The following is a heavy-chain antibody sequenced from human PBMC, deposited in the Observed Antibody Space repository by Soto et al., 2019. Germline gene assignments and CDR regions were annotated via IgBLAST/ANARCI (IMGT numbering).Heavy chain of an antibody. CDR2: XXXXXNHI. CDR1: XXXFTXYS. J-gene: IGHJ4*02. Sequence: LRLXCAAXXXXFTXYSMNWVXXXPGKGLEWVSSXXXXXNHIYYGDSMKGRFTISRDNAKNSLYLEMNSLRAEDTAVYYCARESEDFTSNFDYWGQGTLVTVSS. V-gene: IGHV3-21*06. CDR3: ARESEDFTSNFDY.